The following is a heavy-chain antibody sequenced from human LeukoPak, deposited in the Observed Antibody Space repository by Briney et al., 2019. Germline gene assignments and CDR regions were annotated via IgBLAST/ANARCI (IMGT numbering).Heavy chain of an antibody. CDR2: IYTSGST. V-gene: IGHV4-61*02. J-gene: IGHJ5*02. CDR1: GGSISSGSYY. D-gene: IGHD5-18*01. CDR3: ARYSYGYDWFDP. Sequence: SETLSLTCTVSGGSISSGSYYWSWIRQPAGKGLERIGRIYTSGSTNYNPSLKSRVTISVGTSKNQFSLKLSSVTAADTAVYYCARYSYGYDWFDPWGQGTLVTVSS.